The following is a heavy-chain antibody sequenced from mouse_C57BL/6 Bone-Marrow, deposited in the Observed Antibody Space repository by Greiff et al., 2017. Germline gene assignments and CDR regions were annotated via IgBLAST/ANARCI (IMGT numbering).Heavy chain of an antibody. CDR2: IDPANGDT. V-gene: IGHV14-4*01. Sequence: EVQLQQSGAELVRPGASVKLSCTASGFNIKDDSMHWVKQRPEQGLEWIGWIDPANGDTASASKFQGKATITADTSSNSAYLQLRSLTSEDTAVYYCTTHDGYSYYFDYWGQGTTLTVSS. D-gene: IGHD2-3*01. J-gene: IGHJ2*01. CDR3: TTHDGYSYYFDY. CDR1: GFNIKDDS.